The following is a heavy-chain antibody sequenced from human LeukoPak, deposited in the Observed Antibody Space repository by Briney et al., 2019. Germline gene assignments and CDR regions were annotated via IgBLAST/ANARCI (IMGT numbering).Heavy chain of an antibody. CDR2: ISWNSGSI. CDR1: GFTFDDYA. D-gene: IGHD3-10*01. V-gene: IGHV3-9*01. Sequence: QPGRSLRLSCAASGFTFDDYAMHWVRQAPGKGLEWVSGISWNSGSIGYADSVKGRFTISRDNAKNSLYLQMNSLRAEDTALYYCAKDTMVRGVISYMDVWGQGTTVTVSS. CDR3: AKDTMVRGVISYMDV. J-gene: IGHJ6*02.